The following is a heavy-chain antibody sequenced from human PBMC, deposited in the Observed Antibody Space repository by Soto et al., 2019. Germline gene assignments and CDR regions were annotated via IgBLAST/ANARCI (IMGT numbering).Heavy chain of an antibody. CDR1: GGSISSDSYY. CDR3: ASLFYEAANSGMDV. Sequence: SETLSLTCTVSGGSISSDSYYWAWIRQSPEKGLEWIASISYSGSTYYNPTLKSRVTISVDTSKNQFSLKLSSVTAADTAVYYCASLFYEAANSGMDVWCQGADVTVSS. J-gene: IGHJ6*02. V-gene: IGHV4-39*01. CDR2: ISYSGST. D-gene: IGHD3-3*01.